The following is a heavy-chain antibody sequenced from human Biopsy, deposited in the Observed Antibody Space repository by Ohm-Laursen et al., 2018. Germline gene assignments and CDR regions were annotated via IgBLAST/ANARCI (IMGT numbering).Heavy chain of an antibody. V-gene: IGHV1-46*01. CDR3: ARNTGWYGDLYYFDY. CDR2: INPSGSTT. Sequence: EATVKISCKASGYTFISYDIDWVRQATGQGLEWMGMINPSGSTTSYPQIFQGRVTMTRDTSKSTVYMELSSLRSADTAVYFCARNTGWYGDLYYFDYWGQGTLVTVSS. D-gene: IGHD6-19*01. CDR1: GYTFISYD. J-gene: IGHJ4*02.